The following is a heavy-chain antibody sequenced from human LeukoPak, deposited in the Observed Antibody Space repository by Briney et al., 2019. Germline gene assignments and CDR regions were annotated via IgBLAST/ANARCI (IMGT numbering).Heavy chain of an antibody. D-gene: IGHD6-13*01. V-gene: IGHV3-7*01. CDR3: ARDGGGIAAADLDY. J-gene: IGHJ4*02. CDR1: GFTFSSYW. CDR2: IKQDGSEK. Sequence: GGSLRLSCAASGFTFSSYWMSWVRQAPGKGLEWVANIKQDGSEKYYVDSVKGRFTISRDNAKNSPYLQMNSLRAEDTAVYYCARDGGGIAAADLDYWGQGTLVTVSS.